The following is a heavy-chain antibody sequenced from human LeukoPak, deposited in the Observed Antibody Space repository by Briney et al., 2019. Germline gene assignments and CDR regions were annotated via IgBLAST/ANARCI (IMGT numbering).Heavy chain of an antibody. D-gene: IGHD1-14*01. CDR3: ARLNKPGWFDP. CDR1: GYSISSGYY. Sequence: SETLSLTCTVSGYSISSGYYWGWIRQPPGKGLEWIGSIYHGGSTYYNPSLKSRVTISIDTSKNQFSLRLNSVTATDTAVYYCARLNKPGWFDPWGQGTLVTVSS. CDR2: IYHGGST. V-gene: IGHV4-38-2*02. J-gene: IGHJ5*02.